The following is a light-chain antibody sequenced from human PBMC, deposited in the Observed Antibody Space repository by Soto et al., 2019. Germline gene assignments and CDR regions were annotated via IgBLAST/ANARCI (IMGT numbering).Light chain of an antibody. CDR2: GAS. Sequence: VMKQSPATLSVSPGERATLSCRASQSVSSYLAWYQQKPGQAPRLLIYGASTRATDIPARFSGSGSGTEFTLTISSLQSEDSGVYYCQQYNHWPRTFGQGTKVGIK. J-gene: IGKJ1*01. CDR3: QQYNHWPRT. CDR1: QSVSSY. V-gene: IGKV3-15*01.